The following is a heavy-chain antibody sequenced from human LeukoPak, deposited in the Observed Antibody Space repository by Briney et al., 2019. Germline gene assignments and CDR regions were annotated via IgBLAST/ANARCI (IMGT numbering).Heavy chain of an antibody. CDR2: IKQDGSEK. D-gene: IGHD3-3*01. V-gene: IGHV3-7*01. CDR1: GFTFSSYW. CDR3: AREITIFGVVGGYFDY. Sequence: GGSLRLSCAASGFTFSSYWMSWVRQAPGKGLEWAANIKQDGSEKYYVDSVKGRFTISRDNAKNSLYLQMNSLRAEDTAVYYCAREITIFGVVGGYFDYWGQGTLVTVSS. J-gene: IGHJ4*02.